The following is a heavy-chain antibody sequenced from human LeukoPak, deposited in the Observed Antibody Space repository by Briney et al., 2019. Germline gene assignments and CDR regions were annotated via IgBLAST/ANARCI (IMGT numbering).Heavy chain of an antibody. CDR3: ARDSAYSSGYLCY. V-gene: IGHV1-2*02. CDR2: INPNSGGT. J-gene: IGHJ4*02. Sequence: GASVKVSCKASGYTFTGYYMHWVRQAPGQGLEWMGWINPNSGGTNYAQKFQGRVTMTRDASISTAYMELSRLRSDDTAVYYCARDSAYSSGYLCYWGQGTLVTVSS. CDR1: GYTFTGYY. D-gene: IGHD3-22*01.